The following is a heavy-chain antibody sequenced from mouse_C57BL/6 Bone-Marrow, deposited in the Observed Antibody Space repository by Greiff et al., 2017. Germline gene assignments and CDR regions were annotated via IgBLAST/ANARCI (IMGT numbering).Heavy chain of an antibody. D-gene: IGHD1-1*01. CDR2: INPNNGGT. CDR3: ARVDYYYGSSPYYYAMDY. Sequence: VHVKQSGPELVKPGASVKIPCKASGYTFTDYNMDWVKQSHGKSLEWIGDINPNNGGTIYNQKFKGKATLTVDKSSSTAYMELRSLTSEDTAVYYCARVDYYYGSSPYYYAMDYGGQGTSVTVSS. V-gene: IGHV1-18*01. J-gene: IGHJ4*01. CDR1: GYTFTDYN.